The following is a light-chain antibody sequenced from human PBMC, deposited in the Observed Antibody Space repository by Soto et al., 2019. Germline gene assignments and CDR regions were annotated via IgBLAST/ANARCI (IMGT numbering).Light chain of an antibody. Sequence: QSVLTQPPSASGTPGQRATISCSGSTSKIGSNSVQWYQQLPGTAPKLLIYNNNQRPSGVPDRFSGSKSGTSASLAISGLQSYDEADYYCATWDDSLNGWVFGGGTKLTVL. CDR2: NNN. CDR3: ATWDDSLNGWV. CDR1: TSKIGSNS. V-gene: IGLV1-44*01. J-gene: IGLJ3*02.